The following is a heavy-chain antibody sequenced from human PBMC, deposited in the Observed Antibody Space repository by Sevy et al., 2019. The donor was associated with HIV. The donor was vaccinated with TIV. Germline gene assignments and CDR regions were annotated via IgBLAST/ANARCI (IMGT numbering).Heavy chain of an antibody. CDR1: GFTFSDHY. D-gene: IGHD6-13*01. Sequence: GGSLRLSCAASGFTFSDHYMEWVRQAPGKGLEWVGRTRNKADSYTTEYAASVKGWFTISRDDIKNSLYLQMNSLKTEDTAVYYCATHAGIAAAGRVFDYWGQGTLVTVSS. CDR2: TRNKADSYTT. CDR3: ATHAGIAAAGRVFDY. V-gene: IGHV3-72*01. J-gene: IGHJ4*02.